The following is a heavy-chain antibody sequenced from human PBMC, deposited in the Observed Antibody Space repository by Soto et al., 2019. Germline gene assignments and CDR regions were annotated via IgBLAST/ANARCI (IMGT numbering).Heavy chain of an antibody. CDR2: IWYDGSNK. J-gene: IGHJ3*02. Sequence: QVQLVESGGGVVQPGRSLRLSCAASGFTFSSYGMHWVRQAPGKGLEWVAVIWYDGSNKYYADSVKGRFTISRDNSKNTLYLQMNSLRAEDTAVYYCARVYYDSSGYPRCAFDIWGQGTMVTVSS. CDR3: ARVYYDSSGYPRCAFDI. D-gene: IGHD3-22*01. CDR1: GFTFSSYG. V-gene: IGHV3-33*01.